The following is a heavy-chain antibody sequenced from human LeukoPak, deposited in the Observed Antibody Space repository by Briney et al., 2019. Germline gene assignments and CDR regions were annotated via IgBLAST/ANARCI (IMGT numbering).Heavy chain of an antibody. D-gene: IGHD4-17*01. CDR2: IKQDGSEE. J-gene: IGHJ4*02. CDR3: AREGRKDYGDFFDY. Sequence: PGGSLRLSCAASGFTFSSYWMSWVRQAPGKGLEWVANIKQDGSEEYYVDSVKGRFTISRDNARNSLYLQMNSLRAEDTAVYYCAREGRKDYGDFFDYWGQGTLVTVSS. CDR1: GFTFSSYW. V-gene: IGHV3-7*01.